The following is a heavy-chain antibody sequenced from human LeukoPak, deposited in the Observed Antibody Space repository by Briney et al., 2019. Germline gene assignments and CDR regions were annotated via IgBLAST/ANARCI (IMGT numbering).Heavy chain of an antibody. V-gene: IGHV1-18*01. CDR3: ARVYHYASGRLDS. CDR1: GYTFTSYG. D-gene: IGHD3-10*01. J-gene: IGHJ4*02. CDR2: ISAYNGNT. Sequence: ASVKVSCKASGYTFTSYGISWVRQAPGQGLEWMGWISAYNGNTNYAQKLQGRVTMTTDTSTSTAYMELSRLRSDDTAVFYCARVYHYASGRLDSWGQGTLITVSS.